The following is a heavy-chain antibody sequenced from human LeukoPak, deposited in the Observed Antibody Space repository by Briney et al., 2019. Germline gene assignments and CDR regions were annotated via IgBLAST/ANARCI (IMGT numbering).Heavy chain of an antibody. Sequence: PSETLSLTCTISGGSIGSTTYYWGWVRQPPGKGLEWIGSIYYSGRTYYSPSLKSRVSISVDTSKNQFSLRLSSVTAADTAVYYCAREPSRLAIFGVVIEYLYYYMDVWGQGTTVTVSS. CDR2: IYYSGRT. CDR3: AREPSRLAIFGVVIEYLYYYMDV. CDR1: GGSIGSTTYY. D-gene: IGHD3-3*01. J-gene: IGHJ6*03. V-gene: IGHV4-39*07.